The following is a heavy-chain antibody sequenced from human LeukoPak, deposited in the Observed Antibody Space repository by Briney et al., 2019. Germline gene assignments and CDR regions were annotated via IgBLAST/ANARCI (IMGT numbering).Heavy chain of an antibody. V-gene: IGHV3-23*01. CDR2: ISGSGGST. Sequence: GGSLRLSCAVSGITLSNYGMSWVRQAPGKGLEWVAGISGSGGSTNYADSVKGRFTISRDNPKNTLYLQMNSLRDEDTAVYFYAKRGVVIRVILVGFHKEAYYFDSWGQGALVTVSS. D-gene: IGHD3-10*01. J-gene: IGHJ4*02. CDR1: GITLSNYG. CDR3: AKRGVVIRVILVGFHKEAYYFDS.